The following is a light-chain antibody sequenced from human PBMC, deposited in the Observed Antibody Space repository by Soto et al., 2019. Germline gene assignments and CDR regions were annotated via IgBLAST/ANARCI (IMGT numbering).Light chain of an antibody. CDR2: DDS. Sequence: SYELTQPPSVSVAPGQTARITCGGDNSGSDSVHWYQQKPGQAPLLVVYDDSDRPSGIPERFSGFSYGNTATLTISRVEAGDEADYYCQVWDGSSDHYVFGTGTKV. J-gene: IGLJ1*01. CDR3: QVWDGSSDHYV. CDR1: NSGSDS. V-gene: IGLV3-21*02.